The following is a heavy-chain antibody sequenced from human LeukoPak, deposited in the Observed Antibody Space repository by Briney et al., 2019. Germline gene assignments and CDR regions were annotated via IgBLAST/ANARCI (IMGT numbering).Heavy chain of an antibody. CDR1: GGSISSRSYY. J-gene: IGHJ4*02. CDR2: IYYSGST. Sequence: SETLSLTCTVSGGSISSRSYYWAWIRQPPGKGLEWIGSIYYSGSTYYNPSLKSRVTVSVDTSKNQFSLKLSSVTAADTAVYYCARQEDCSSTSCFETFDYWGQGTLVTVSS. V-gene: IGHV4-39*01. CDR3: ARQEDCSSTSCFETFDY. D-gene: IGHD2-2*01.